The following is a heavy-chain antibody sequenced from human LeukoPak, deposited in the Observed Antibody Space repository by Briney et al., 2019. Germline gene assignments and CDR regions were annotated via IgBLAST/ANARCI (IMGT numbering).Heavy chain of an antibody. D-gene: IGHD3-10*01. V-gene: IGHV4-59*08. CDR2: IYYSGNT. Sequence: SETLSLTCTVSGGSITSYYWSWIRQPPGKGLEWIGYIYYSGNTNYNPSLKSRVTISVDTSNNQFSLKLSPVTAADTAVYYCARFDYYGSGSSEFDPWGQGTLVTVSS. J-gene: IGHJ5*02. CDR1: GGSITSYY. CDR3: ARFDYYGSGSSEFDP.